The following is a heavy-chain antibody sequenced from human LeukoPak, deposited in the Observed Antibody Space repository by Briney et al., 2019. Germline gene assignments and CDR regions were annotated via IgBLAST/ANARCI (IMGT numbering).Heavy chain of an antibody. CDR2: IYYSGST. CDR3: ARAAAAGKGSFDY. J-gene: IGHJ4*02. CDR1: GGSISSYY. D-gene: IGHD6-13*01. V-gene: IGHV4-59*01. Sequence: SETLSLTCTVSGGSISSYYWSWIRQPPGKGLEWIGYIYYSGSTNYNPSLKSRVTISVDTSKNQFSLKLGSVTAADTAVYYCARAAAAGKGSFDYWGQGTLVTVSS.